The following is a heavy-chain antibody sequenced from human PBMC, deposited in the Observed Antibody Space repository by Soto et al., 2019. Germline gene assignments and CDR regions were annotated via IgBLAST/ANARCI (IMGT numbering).Heavy chain of an antibody. CDR3: ARARVVLDTISHFDY. D-gene: IGHD3-3*01. CDR1: GDSVSSVGFH. Sequence: SETLSLTCTVSGDSVSSVGFHWACLRRPPGQGREWIGYIYNGGSTYYRPSLGSRMKVSLDATGNHYSLRLTSVTAADTPVYFCARARVVLDTISHFDYWGQGKLVTVSS. V-gene: IGHV4-30-4*01. J-gene: IGHJ4*02. CDR2: IYNGGST.